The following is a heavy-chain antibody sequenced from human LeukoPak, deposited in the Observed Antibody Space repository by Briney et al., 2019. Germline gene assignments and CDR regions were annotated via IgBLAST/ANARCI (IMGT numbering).Heavy chain of an antibody. CDR1: GFTFSSYA. CDR3: AKLRLVGATTGDY. D-gene: IGHD1-26*01. J-gene: IGHJ4*02. V-gene: IGHV3-23*01. Sequence: QTEGSLRLSCAASGFTFSSYAMSWVRQAPGKGLEWVSAISGSGGSTYYADSVKGRFTISRDNSKNTLYLQMNSLRAEDTAVYYCAKLRLVGATTGDYWGQGTLVTVSS. CDR2: ISGSGGST.